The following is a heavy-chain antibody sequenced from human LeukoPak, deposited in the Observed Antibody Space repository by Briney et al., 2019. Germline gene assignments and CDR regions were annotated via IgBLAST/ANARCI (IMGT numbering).Heavy chain of an antibody. D-gene: IGHD5-24*01. Sequence: GGSLRLSCVVSGLSFSSYSMNWVRQAPGKGLEWVSFISSSRSYIYYADSVKGRFTISRDNAKNSLYLQMNSLRAEDTALYYCAKGYRWLQFSDAFDIWGQGTMVTVSS. CDR3: AKGYRWLQFSDAFDI. CDR1: GLSFSSYS. CDR2: ISSSRSYI. J-gene: IGHJ3*02. V-gene: IGHV3-21*04.